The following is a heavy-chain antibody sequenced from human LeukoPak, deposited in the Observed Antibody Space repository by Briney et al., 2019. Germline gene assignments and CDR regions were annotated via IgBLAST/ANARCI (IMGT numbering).Heavy chain of an antibody. D-gene: IGHD2-15*01. Sequence: GESLKISRKGSGYSFTSYWISWVRQMPGKGPEWMGRIDPSDSYTNYSPSFQGHVTISADKSISTTYLQWSSLKASDTAMYYCARLYSRSLDYWGQGTLVTVSS. CDR1: GYSFTSYW. V-gene: IGHV5-10-1*01. J-gene: IGHJ4*02. CDR3: ARLYSRSLDY. CDR2: IDPSDSYT.